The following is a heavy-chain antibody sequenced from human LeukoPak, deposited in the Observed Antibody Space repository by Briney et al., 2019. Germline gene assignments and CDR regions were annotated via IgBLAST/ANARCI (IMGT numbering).Heavy chain of an antibody. J-gene: IGHJ3*02. CDR3: AKSRSAVRLRDAFDI. Sequence: GRSLRLSCAASEFTFRPYGMHWVRQAPGKGLEWVAVISDDGSKTYYGDSVKGRFTISRDNSKNTLSLQMNSLRPEDTAVYYCAKSRSAVRLRDAFDIWGQGAMVTVSS. V-gene: IGHV3-30*18. CDR1: EFTFRPYG. D-gene: IGHD3-3*01. CDR2: ISDDGSKT.